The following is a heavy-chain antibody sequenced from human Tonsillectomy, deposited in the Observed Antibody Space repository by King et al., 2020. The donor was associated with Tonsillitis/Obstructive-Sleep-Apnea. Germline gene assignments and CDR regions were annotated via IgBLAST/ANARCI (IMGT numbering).Heavy chain of an antibody. V-gene: IGHV1-18*01. CDR3: ASSTIFGVVIYYMDV. CDR1: GYTFTSYG. J-gene: IGHJ6*03. D-gene: IGHD3-3*01. Sequence: QLVQSGAEVKKPGASVKVSCKASGYTFTSYGISWVRQAPGQGLEWMGWISAYNGNTNYAQKLQGRVTMTTDKSTSTAYMVLRSLRSDDTAVYYCASSTIFGVVIYYMDVWGKGTTVTVSS. CDR2: ISAYNGNT.